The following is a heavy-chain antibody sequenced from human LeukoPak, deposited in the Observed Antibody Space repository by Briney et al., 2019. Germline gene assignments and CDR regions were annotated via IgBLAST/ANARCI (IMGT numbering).Heavy chain of an antibody. CDR1: GFTFITSL. D-gene: IGHD7-27*01. Sequence: PGGSLRLSCAASGFTFITSLMSWFRQAPGKGREWVAKIKEDGSEKYYVDSVKGRFTISRDNDKNSLYLQMNNLRAEDTAVYYCAPPYIWGRYWGKGTLVTVSS. J-gene: IGHJ4*02. CDR2: IKEDGSEK. V-gene: IGHV3-7*01. CDR3: APPYIWGRY.